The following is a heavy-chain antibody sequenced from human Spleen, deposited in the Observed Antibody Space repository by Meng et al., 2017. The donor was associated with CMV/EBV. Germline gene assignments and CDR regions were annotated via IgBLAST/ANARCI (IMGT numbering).Heavy chain of an antibody. V-gene: IGHV4-34*01. D-gene: IGHD2-2*01. Sequence: SETLSLTCAVYGGSFSGYYWSWIRQPPGKGLEWIGEINHSGSTYYNPSLKSRVTISVGVSKSQFSLKLSSVTAADTAVYYCARGARGIVLVPATIWFDPWGQGTLVTVSS. CDR2: INHSGST. CDR1: GGSFSGYY. J-gene: IGHJ5*02. CDR3: ARGARGIVLVPATIWFDP.